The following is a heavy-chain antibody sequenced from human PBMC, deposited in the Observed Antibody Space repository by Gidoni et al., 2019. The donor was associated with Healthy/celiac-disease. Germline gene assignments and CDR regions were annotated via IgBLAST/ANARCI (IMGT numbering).Heavy chain of an antibody. CDR2: IFSNDEK. Sequence: QVTLKESGPVLVKPTETLTLTCTVSGFSPSTARMGVSWIRQPPGKALEWLAHIFSNDEKSYSTSLKSRLTISKDNSKSQVVLTMTNMDPVDTATYYCARVLWFGELFPYYYYYGMDVWGQGTTVTVSS. D-gene: IGHD3-10*01. CDR3: ARVLWFGELFPYYYYYGMDV. J-gene: IGHJ6*02. CDR1: GFSPSTARMG. V-gene: IGHV2-26*01.